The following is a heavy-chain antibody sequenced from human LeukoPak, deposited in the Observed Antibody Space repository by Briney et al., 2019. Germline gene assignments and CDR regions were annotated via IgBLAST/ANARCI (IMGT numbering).Heavy chain of an antibody. CDR1: GGSISGGTYY. V-gene: IGHV4-61*02. CDR2: IYSTGSP. Sequence: SQTLSLTCTVSGGSISGGTYYWSWIRQPAGKGLEWIGRIYSTGSPNYNPSLKSRVTISLDTSKNQFSLNLSSVTAADTAVYYCAGSPGGSYHHDAHWGQGTLVTVSS. CDR3: AGSPGGSYHHDAH. J-gene: IGHJ4*02. D-gene: IGHD2-15*01.